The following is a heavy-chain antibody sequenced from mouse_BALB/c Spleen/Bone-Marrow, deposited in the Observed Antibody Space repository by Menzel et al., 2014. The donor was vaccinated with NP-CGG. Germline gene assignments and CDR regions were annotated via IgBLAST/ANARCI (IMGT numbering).Heavy chain of an antibody. CDR1: GFTFSDYY. J-gene: IGHJ1*01. V-gene: IGHV5-4*02. Sequence: EVKLMESGGGLMKPGGSLKLSCAASGFTFSDYYMYWVRQTPEKRLEWVATISNGGSYTCYPDSVKGRFAISRDNAKNNLYLQMSSLKSEDTAMYYCARDSLYYYGSSYGYFDVWGAGTTVTVSS. CDR2: ISNGGSYT. D-gene: IGHD1-1*01. CDR3: ARDSLYYYGSSYGYFDV.